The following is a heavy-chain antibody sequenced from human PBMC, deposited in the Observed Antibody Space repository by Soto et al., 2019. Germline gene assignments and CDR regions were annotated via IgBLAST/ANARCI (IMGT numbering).Heavy chain of an antibody. CDR1: GYSFTSYD. Sequence: QVQLVQSGAEVKKPGASVKVSCKASGYSFTSYDINWVRQATGQGLEWMGWMNPNSGNTGYAQKFQGRVTMTRHTSGSTAYMELSSLRSEDSAVYYCARVSVGSSSEDFQHGGQGTLVTVSS. CDR3: ARVSVGSSSEDFQH. J-gene: IGHJ1*01. V-gene: IGHV1-8*01. CDR2: MNPNSGNT. D-gene: IGHD6-6*01.